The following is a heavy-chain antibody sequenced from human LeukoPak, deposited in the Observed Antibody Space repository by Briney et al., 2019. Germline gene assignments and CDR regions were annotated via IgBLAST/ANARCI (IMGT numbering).Heavy chain of an antibody. V-gene: IGHV1-2*02. Sequence: ASVKVSCKASGYTFTGYYMHWVRQAPGQGLEWMGWINPNSGGTNYAQKFQGRVTMTRDTSISTAYMELSSLRSEDTAVYYCARGPGHYDFWSGLKYYYYYYGMDVWGQGTTVTVSS. CDR2: INPNSGGT. J-gene: IGHJ6*02. D-gene: IGHD3-3*01. CDR3: ARGPGHYDFWSGLKYYYYYYGMDV. CDR1: GYTFTGYY.